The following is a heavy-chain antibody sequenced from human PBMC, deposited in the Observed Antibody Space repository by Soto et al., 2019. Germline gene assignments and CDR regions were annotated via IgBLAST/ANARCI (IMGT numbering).Heavy chain of an antibody. CDR1: GYTFTSYG. V-gene: IGHV1-18*01. CDR3: ATGGYSYGKIDY. D-gene: IGHD5-18*01. Sequence: ASVKVSCKASGYTFTSYGISWVRQAPGQGLEWMGWISAYNGNTNYAQKLQGRVTITADESTSTAYMELSSLRSEDTAVYYCATGGYSYGKIDYWGPGTLVTVSS. CDR2: ISAYNGNT. J-gene: IGHJ4*02.